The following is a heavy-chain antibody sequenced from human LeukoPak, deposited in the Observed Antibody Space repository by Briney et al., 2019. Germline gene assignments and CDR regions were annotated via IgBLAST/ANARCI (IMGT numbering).Heavy chain of an antibody. CDR1: GFTFSSHG. CDR2: IRGDGVTT. J-gene: IGHJ4*02. V-gene: IGHV3-23*01. D-gene: IGHD3-22*01. Sequence: GGSLRLSCAASGFTFSSHGMNWVRQAPGKGLEWVSGIRGDGVTTYYADSVKGRFTISRDNSKNTLYLQMNSLRAEDTAVYYCAISEGRSGYYLQVDYWGQGTLVTVSS. CDR3: AISEGRSGYYLQVDY.